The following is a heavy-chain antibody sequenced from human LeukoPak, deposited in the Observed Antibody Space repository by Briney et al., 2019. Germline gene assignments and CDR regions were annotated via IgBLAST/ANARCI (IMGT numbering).Heavy chain of an antibody. CDR1: GFTVNRKY. CDR2: IYTGGNT. J-gene: IGHJ4*02. CDR3: AARDDGNYPYFDY. D-gene: IGHD4-17*01. Sequence: GGSLRLSCAASGFTVNRKYMSWVRQAPGKGLEWISFIYTGGNTYYADSVKGRFTVSRDNSKNTLYLQMNSLRDEDTGVYRYAARDDGNYPYFDYWGPGTMVTVSA. V-gene: IGHV3-66*02.